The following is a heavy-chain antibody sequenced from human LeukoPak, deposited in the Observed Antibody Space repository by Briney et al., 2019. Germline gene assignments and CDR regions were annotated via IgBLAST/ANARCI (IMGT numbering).Heavy chain of an antibody. CDR2: ISGSGDST. CDR3: AKGKDFYFYYYMDV. J-gene: IGHJ6*03. Sequence: GGSLRLSCAASGFTFSSYALHWVRQAPGKGLEWVSAISGSGDSTYSADSVKGRFTISRDNSRNTLYLQMNSLRAEDTAVYYCAKGKDFYFYYYMDVWGKGTTVTVSS. V-gene: IGHV3-23*01. CDR1: GFTFSSYA.